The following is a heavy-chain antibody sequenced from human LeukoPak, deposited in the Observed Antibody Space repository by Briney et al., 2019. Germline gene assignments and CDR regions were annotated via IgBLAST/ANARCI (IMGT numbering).Heavy chain of an antibody. D-gene: IGHD3-10*01. CDR1: GGSISSSSYY. Sequence: SETLSLTCTVSGGSISSSSYYWGWIRQPPGKGLEWIGSIYYSGSTYYNPSLKSRVTISVDTSKNQFSLKLSSVTAADTAVYYCAGWSYYGSGSSSSLYYFDYWGQGTLVTVSS. V-gene: IGHV4-39*07. CDR2: IYYSGST. J-gene: IGHJ4*02. CDR3: AGWSYYGSGSSSSLYYFDY.